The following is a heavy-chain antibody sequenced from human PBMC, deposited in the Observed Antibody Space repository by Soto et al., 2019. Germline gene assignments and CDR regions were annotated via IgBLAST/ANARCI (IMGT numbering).Heavy chain of an antibody. CDR3: AKKIPPSKLTVYYFDY. Sequence: GGSLRLSCAASGFTFSSYAMSWVRQAPGKGLEWVSAISGSGGSTYYADSVKGRFTISRDNSKNTLYLQMNSLRAEDTAVYYCAKKIPPSKLTVYYFDYWGQGTLVTVSS. CDR2: ISGSGGST. V-gene: IGHV3-23*01. CDR1: GFTFSSYA. J-gene: IGHJ4*02. D-gene: IGHD1-26*01.